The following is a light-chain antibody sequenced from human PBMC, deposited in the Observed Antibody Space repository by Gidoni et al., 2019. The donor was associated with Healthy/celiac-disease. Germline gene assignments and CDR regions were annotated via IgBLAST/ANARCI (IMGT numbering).Light chain of an antibody. J-gene: IGKJ4*01. Sequence: DIPITQSPSTLSASVGDSVTITCRASQSISIWLAWYQQKPGKAPKLLISKASTLESGVPSRFSGSGSGTEFTLTVSSLQPDDFATYYCQQFSNYPLTFGGGTHLEIK. CDR2: KAS. CDR1: QSISIW. CDR3: QQFSNYPLT. V-gene: IGKV1-5*03.